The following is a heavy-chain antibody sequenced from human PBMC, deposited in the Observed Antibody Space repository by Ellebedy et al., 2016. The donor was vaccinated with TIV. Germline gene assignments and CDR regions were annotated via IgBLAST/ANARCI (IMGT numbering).Heavy chain of an antibody. CDR3: AKDRDDSSGYFSQFDY. D-gene: IGHD3-22*01. CDR2: ISGPGSVT. V-gene: IGHV3-23*01. J-gene: IGHJ4*02. Sequence: GESLKISCAASGFSFSSFAMTWVRQAPGKGLEWVSTISGPGSVTYYADSVKGRFTISRDNAKNSLYLQMNSLRAEDTALYYCAKDRDDSSGYFSQFDYWGQGTLVTVSS. CDR1: GFSFSSFA.